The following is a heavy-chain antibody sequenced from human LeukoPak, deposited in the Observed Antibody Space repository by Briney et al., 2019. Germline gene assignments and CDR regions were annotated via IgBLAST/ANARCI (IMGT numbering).Heavy chain of an antibody. D-gene: IGHD2-21*01. CDR2: IIPILGIA. CDR3: ARDLGGDGPFGY. V-gene: IGHV1-69*04. J-gene: IGHJ4*02. Sequence: SVKVSCKASGGTFSSYAISWVRQAPGQGLEWMGRIIPILGIANYAQKFQGRVTITADKSTSTAYMELSSLRSEDTAVYYCARDLGGDGPFGYWGQGTLVTVSS. CDR1: GGTFSSYA.